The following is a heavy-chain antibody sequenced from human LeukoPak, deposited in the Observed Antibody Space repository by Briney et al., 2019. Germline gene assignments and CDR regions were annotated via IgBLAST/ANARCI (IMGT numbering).Heavy chain of an antibody. CDR2: IYYSGST. J-gene: IGHJ5*02. CDR3: ARRYSGPSWFDP. V-gene: IGHV4-59*12. D-gene: IGHD1-26*01. Sequence: SETLSLTCTVSGGSISSYYWSWIRQPPGKGLEWIGYIYYSGSTYYNPSLKSRVTISVDTSKNQFSLKLSSVTAADTAVYYCARRYSGPSWFDPWGQGTLVTVSS. CDR1: GGSISSYY.